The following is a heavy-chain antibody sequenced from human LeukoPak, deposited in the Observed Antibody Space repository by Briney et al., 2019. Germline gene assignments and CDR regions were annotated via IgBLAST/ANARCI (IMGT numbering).Heavy chain of an antibody. Sequence: GGSLRLSCVASGFPFSSYWMTWVRQAPGKGLEWVANIKQDGSKKSYVDSVKGRFTISRDNAKNSLYLQMNSLRAEDTAVYYCANLYSGSYFAEYFQHWGQGTLVTVSS. D-gene: IGHD1-26*01. J-gene: IGHJ1*01. CDR3: ANLYSGSYFAEYFQH. CDR2: IKQDGSKK. CDR1: GFPFSSYW. V-gene: IGHV3-7*03.